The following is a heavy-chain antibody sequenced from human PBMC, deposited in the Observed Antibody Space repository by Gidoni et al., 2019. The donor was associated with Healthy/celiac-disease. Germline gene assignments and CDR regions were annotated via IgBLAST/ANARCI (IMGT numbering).Heavy chain of an antibody. Sequence: QVQLQESCPGLVKPSEPLSLTCTVPGGSISSYYGSWIRQPPGKGLEWIGYIYYSGSTNYNPSLKRRVTISVDTSKNQFSLKLSSVTAADTAVYDCARDGGAVAGYWYFDLWGRGTLVTVSS. J-gene: IGHJ2*01. CDR3: ARDGGAVAGYWYFDL. V-gene: IGHV4-59*01. D-gene: IGHD6-19*01. CDR1: GGSISSYY. CDR2: IYYSGST.